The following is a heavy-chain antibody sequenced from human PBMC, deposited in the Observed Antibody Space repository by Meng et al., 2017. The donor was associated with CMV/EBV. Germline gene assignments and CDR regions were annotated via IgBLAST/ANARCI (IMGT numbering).Heavy chain of an antibody. V-gene: IGHV4-61*02. Sequence: QGQLQESGPGLVKPSQTLSLTCTVSGGSISSGSYYWSWIRQPAGKGLEWIGRIYTSGSINYNPSLKSRVTISVDTSKNQFSLKLSSVTAADTAVYYCAREAFKVLFFPFDPWGQGTLVTVSS. D-gene: IGHD1-1*01. CDR1: GGSISSGSYY. CDR2: IYTSGSI. J-gene: IGHJ5*02. CDR3: AREAFKVLFFPFDP.